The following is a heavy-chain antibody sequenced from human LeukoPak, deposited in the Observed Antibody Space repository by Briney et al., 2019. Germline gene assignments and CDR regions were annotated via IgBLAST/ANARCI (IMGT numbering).Heavy chain of an antibody. CDR1: RFTFGSYS. Sequence: GGSLRLSCAASRFTFGSYSMNWVRQAPGKGLEWVSSISSSGSYIYYADSVKGRFTISRDNAKNSLYLQMNSLRAEDTAVYYCARHVFLRTLSRRFDYWGQGTLVTVSS. V-gene: IGHV3-21*01. D-gene: IGHD2/OR15-2a*01. J-gene: IGHJ4*02. CDR2: ISSSGSYI. CDR3: ARHVFLRTLSRRFDY.